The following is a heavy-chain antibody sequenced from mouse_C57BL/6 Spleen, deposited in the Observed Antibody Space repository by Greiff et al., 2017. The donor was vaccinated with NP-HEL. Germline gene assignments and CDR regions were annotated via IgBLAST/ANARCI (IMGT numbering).Heavy chain of an antibody. CDR2: IDPENGDT. CDR3: TTDDGYLAY. J-gene: IGHJ3*01. Sequence: VQLQQSGAELVRPGASVKLSCTASGFNINDDYMHWVKQRPEQGLEWIGWIDPENGDTEYASKFQGKATITADTSSNTAYLQLSRLTSEDTAVYYCTTDDGYLAYWGQGTLVTVSA. V-gene: IGHV14-4*01. D-gene: IGHD2-3*01. CDR1: GFNINDDY.